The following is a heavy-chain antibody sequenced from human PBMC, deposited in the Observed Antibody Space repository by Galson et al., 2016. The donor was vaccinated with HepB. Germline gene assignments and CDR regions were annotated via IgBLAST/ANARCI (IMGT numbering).Heavy chain of an antibody. Sequence: SLRLSCAASGFSFSTHGMNWVRQAPGRGLAWVAVIWYDGSDQYYADSVKGRFTISRDNSMSILYLQMNSLRAEDTAVYYCATSILAAGIFSDWGQGTLVTVSS. CDR3: ATSILAAGIFSD. CDR2: IWYDGSDQ. J-gene: IGHJ1*01. V-gene: IGHV3-33*01. D-gene: IGHD6-13*01. CDR1: GFSFSTHG.